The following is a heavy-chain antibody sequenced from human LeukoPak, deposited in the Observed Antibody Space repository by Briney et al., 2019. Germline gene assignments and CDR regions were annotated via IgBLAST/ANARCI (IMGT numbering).Heavy chain of an antibody. CDR1: GGSISSSSYY. CDR3: VRSSRDFWSGYPREAFDI. Sequence: SETLSLTCTVSGGSISSSSYYWGWIRQPPGKGLEWIGTIYYSGSTYYNPSLKSRVTISVDTSKNQFSLKLSSVTAADTAVYYCVRSSRDFWSGYPREAFDIWGQGTMVTVSS. D-gene: IGHD3-3*01. V-gene: IGHV4-39*07. CDR2: IYYSGST. J-gene: IGHJ3*02.